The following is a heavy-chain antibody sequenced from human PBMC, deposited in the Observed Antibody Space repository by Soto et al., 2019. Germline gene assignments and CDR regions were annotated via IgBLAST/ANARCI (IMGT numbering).Heavy chain of an antibody. CDR1: GFTFSSYG. V-gene: IGHV3-30*18. J-gene: IGHJ5*02. Sequence: QVQLVESGGGVVQPGRSLRLSCAASGFTFSSYGMHWVRQAPGKGLEWVAVISYDGSDKYYADSVKGRFTISRDNSKKTVYLEMNSLRTEDTAVYYCAKDYDFWSGYPTLRSRLDPWGQGTLVTVSS. CDR3: AKDYDFWSGYPTLRSRLDP. D-gene: IGHD3-3*01. CDR2: ISYDGSDK.